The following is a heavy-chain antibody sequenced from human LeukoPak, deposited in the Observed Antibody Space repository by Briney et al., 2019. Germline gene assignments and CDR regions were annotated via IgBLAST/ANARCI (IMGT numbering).Heavy chain of an antibody. V-gene: IGHV3-30*03. CDR2: LSYDGSNE. D-gene: IGHD3-10*01. Sequence: GGSLRLSCAVSGFTFSSYWMTWVRQAPGKGLEWVAVLSYDGSNEYYADSVKGRFTISRDNSKNTLYLQMNSLRVEDTAVYYCAGSWFYRDYFEYWGQGTLVTVSS. CDR1: GFTFSSYW. CDR3: AGSWFYRDYFEY. J-gene: IGHJ4*02.